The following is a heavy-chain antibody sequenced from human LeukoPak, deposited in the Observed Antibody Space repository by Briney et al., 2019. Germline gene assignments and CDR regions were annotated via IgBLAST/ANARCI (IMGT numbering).Heavy chain of an antibody. Sequence: GASVKVSCKASGYTFTSYDINWVRQATGQGLEWMGWMNPNSGNTGYAQKFQGRVTMTRDTSISTAYMELSRLRSDDTAVYYCARVEPLLGFDPWGQGTLVTVSS. D-gene: IGHD1-1*01. CDR1: GYTFTSYD. J-gene: IGHJ5*02. CDR3: ARVEPLLGFDP. CDR2: MNPNSGNT. V-gene: IGHV1-8*01.